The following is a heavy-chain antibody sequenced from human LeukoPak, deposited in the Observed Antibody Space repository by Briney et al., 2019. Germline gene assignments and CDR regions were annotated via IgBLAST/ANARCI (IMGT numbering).Heavy chain of an antibody. D-gene: IGHD2-15*01. CDR1: GYTFTSYG. V-gene: IGHV1-8*02. CDR3: ARTAMVVERKFDY. J-gene: IGHJ4*02. CDR2: MNPNSGNT. Sequence: ASVKVSCKASGYTFTSYGISWVRQATGQGLEWMGWMNPNSGNTGYAQKFQGRVTMTRNTSISTAYMELSSLRSEDTAVYYCARTAMVVERKFDYWGQGTLVTVSS.